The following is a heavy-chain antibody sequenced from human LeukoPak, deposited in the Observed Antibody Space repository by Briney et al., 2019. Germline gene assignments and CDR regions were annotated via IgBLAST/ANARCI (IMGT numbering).Heavy chain of an antibody. CDR1: GFTFSSYA. D-gene: IGHD6-13*01. V-gene: IGHV3-23*01. CDR3: ATPYSSSWYGAYYFDY. Sequence: WGSLRLSCAASGFTFSSYAMSWVRQAPGKGLEWVSAISGSGGSTYYADSVKGRFTISRDYSKNTLYLQMNSLRAEDTAVYYCATPYSSSWYGAYYFDYWGQGTLVTVSS. J-gene: IGHJ4*01. CDR2: ISGSGGST.